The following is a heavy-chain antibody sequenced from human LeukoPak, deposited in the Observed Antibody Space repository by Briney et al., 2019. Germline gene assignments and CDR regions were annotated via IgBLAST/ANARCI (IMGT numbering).Heavy chain of an antibody. CDR3: AENSNALGDVNWFDP. CDR2: IYRGGTT. CDR1: GGSISNDY. D-gene: IGHD2/OR15-2a*01. J-gene: IGHJ5*02. V-gene: IGHV4-59*01. Sequence: SETLSLTCAVSGGSISNDYWNWIRQPLGKGLEWIGYIYRGGTTNYNPSLKGRVAISVDTSKNQFSLRLSSVTAADTAVYYCAENSNALGDVNWFDPWGQGTLVTVSS.